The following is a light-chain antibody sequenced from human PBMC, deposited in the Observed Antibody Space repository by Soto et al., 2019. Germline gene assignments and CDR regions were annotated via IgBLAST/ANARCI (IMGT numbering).Light chain of an antibody. J-gene: IGKJ1*01. V-gene: IGKV3-20*01. CDR1: QSVSSSY. Sequence: EIVLTQSPGTLSLSPGERDTLSCRASQSVSSSYLAWYQQKPGQAPRLLIYGASSRATGIPDRFSRSGSVTDFTLTLSRLGPEDVAVYYCQQYGSSPRTFGQGTKVEIK. CDR3: QQYGSSPRT. CDR2: GAS.